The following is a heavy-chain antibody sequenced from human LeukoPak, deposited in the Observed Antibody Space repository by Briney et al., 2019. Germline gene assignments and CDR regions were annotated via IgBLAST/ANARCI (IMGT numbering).Heavy chain of an antibody. J-gene: IGHJ4*02. D-gene: IGHD4-11*01. CDR2: IYYSGST. Sequence: SETLSLTCTVSGDSISSYYWSWIRQPPGKGLEWIGYIYYSGSTNYNPSLKSRVIISVDTSKNQFSLKLSSVTAADTAVYYCARVRDYSNPTYFDYWGQGTLVTVSS. CDR3: ARVRDYSNPTYFDY. V-gene: IGHV4-59*12. CDR1: GDSISSYY.